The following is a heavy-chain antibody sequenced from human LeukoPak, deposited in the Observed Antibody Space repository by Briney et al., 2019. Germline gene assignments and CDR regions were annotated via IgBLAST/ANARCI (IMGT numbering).Heavy chain of an antibody. V-gene: IGHV1-8*01. Sequence: GTVTVSCTASGYTFTSYDINGVRQAPGQGLEGMGWMNTNSGNTDYAQKFQGGATITRNSSITTAYMERSILRSEETAVYYCARDYCSSTSCFGWCDPWGEGTLVTVPS. CDR1: GYTFTSYD. D-gene: IGHD2-2*01. J-gene: IGHJ5*02. CDR3: ARDYCSSTSCFGWCDP. CDR2: MNTNSGNT.